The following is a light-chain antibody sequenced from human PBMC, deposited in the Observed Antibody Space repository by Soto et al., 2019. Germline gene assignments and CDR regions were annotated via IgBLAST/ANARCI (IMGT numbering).Light chain of an antibody. J-gene: IGKJ5*01. CDR3: QQRRSWPPTIT. CDR1: QSISRW. V-gene: IGKV1-5*01. CDR2: DAS. Sequence: DIQMTQSPSTLSASIGDRVTITCRASQSISRWLAWYQQKPGKAPKALIYDASYRATDIPPRFSGSGSGTDFTLTISSLEPEDFAVYYCQQRRSWPPTITFGQGTRLDIK.